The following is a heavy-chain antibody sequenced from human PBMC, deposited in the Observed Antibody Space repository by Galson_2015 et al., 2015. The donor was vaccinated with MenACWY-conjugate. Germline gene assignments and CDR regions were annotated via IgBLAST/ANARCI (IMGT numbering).Heavy chain of an antibody. CDR3: ARLGYSGGHPAAFDH. J-gene: IGHJ4*02. V-gene: IGHV5-10-1*01. CDR2: IDPVNSYT. D-gene: IGHD6-19*01. Sequence: QSGAEVKKPGESLRISCRVSGYSFTTYWINWVRQVPGEGLEWMGNIDPVNSYTNYSPSFRGHVTISADKSSSTAYLQWSSLKASDPPMYFCARLGYSGGHPAAFDHRGQGTLVTVSS. CDR1: GYSFTTYW.